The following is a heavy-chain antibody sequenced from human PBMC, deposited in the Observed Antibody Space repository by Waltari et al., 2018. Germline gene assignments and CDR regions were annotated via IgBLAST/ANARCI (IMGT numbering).Heavy chain of an antibody. V-gene: IGHV4-39*07. CDR3: ARAAYDSSGSCDY. Sequence: QLQLQESGPGLVKPSETLSLTCSVSGCSLSSRSYYWGWLRQPPGKGLEWFGSIYYSGSTYYNPSLKSRVTISVDTSKNQFSRKLSSVTAADTAVYYCARAAYDSSGSCDYWGQGTLVTVSS. CDR1: GCSLSSRSYY. J-gene: IGHJ4*02. CDR2: IYYSGST. D-gene: IGHD3-22*01.